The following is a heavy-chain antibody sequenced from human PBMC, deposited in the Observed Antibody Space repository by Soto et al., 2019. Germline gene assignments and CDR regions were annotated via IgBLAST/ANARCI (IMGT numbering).Heavy chain of an antibody. CDR2: TRNKANSYTT. CDR3: ARSDKGYYYDSSGYPNYFQH. CDR1: GFTFSDHY. J-gene: IGHJ1*01. Sequence: GGSLRLSCAASGFTFSDHYMDWVRQAPGKGLEWVGRTRNKANSYTTEYAASVKGRFTISRDDSKNSLYLQMNSLKTEDTAVYYCARSDKGYYYDSSGYPNYFQHWGQGTLVTVSS. V-gene: IGHV3-72*01. D-gene: IGHD3-22*01.